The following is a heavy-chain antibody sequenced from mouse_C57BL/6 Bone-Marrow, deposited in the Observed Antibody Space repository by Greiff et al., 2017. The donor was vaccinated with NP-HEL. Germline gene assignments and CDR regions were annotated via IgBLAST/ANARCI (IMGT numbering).Heavy chain of an antibody. CDR2: IDPENGDT. D-gene: IGHD1-1*01. V-gene: IGHV14-4*01. CDR3: TKGGFYGSSVDY. J-gene: IGHJ2*01. Sequence: EVQLQQSGAELVRPGASVKLSCTASGFNIKDDYMHWVKQRPEQGLEWIGWIDPENGDTEYASKFQGKATITADTSSNTAYLQLSSLTSEDTAVDYCTKGGFYGSSVDYWGQGTTLTVSS. CDR1: GFNIKDDY.